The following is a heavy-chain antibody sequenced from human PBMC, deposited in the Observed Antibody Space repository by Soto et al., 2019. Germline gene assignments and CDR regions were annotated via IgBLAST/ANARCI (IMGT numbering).Heavy chain of an antibody. J-gene: IGHJ6*02. CDR2: IFYSGST. CDR1: GGSISSSSYY. CDR3: ARYIAAGGRNYYGMDV. V-gene: IGHV4-39*01. Sequence: PSETLSLTCTVSGGSISSSSYYWGWIRQPPGKGLEWIGSIFYSGSTYYNPSLKSRVTISVDTSKNQFSLKLSSVTAADTAVYYCARYIAAGGRNYYGMDVWGQGTTVTVS. D-gene: IGHD6-13*01.